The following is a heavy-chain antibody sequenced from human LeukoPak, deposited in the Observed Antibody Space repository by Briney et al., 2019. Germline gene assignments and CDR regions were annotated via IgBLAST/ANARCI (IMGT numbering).Heavy chain of an antibody. D-gene: IGHD2-15*01. V-gene: IGHV1-18*04. J-gene: IGHJ4*02. CDR1: GYTFTGYY. Sequence: GASVKVSCKASGYTFTGYYMHWVRQAPGQGLEWMGWISAYNGNTNYAQKLQGRVTMTTDTSTSTAYMELRSLRSDDTAVYYCARDSGGYVPFDYWGQGTLVTVSS. CDR3: ARDSGGYVPFDY. CDR2: ISAYNGNT.